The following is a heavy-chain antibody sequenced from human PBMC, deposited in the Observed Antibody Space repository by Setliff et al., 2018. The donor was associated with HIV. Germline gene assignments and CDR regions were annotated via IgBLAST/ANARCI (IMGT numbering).Heavy chain of an antibody. D-gene: IGHD1-26*01. V-gene: IGHV3-21*04. CDR1: GFTFRNYN. Sequence: PGGSLRLSCAASGFTFRNYNFNWVRQAPGRGLEWVSSISIGSGAAIYYAESVQGRFTVSRDNSRNTLFLQMNNLRPEDTATYYCVRDPIEGSPDYFDYWGQGALVTVS. CDR2: ISIGSGAAI. CDR3: VRDPIEGSPDYFDY. J-gene: IGHJ4*02.